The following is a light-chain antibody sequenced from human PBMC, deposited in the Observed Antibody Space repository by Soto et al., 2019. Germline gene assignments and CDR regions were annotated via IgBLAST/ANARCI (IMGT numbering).Light chain of an antibody. CDR1: SSSIGSNY. V-gene: IGLV1-47*01. Sequence: QSVLTQPPSASGTPGQRVTISCSGSSSSIGSNYVYWYRQFPGTAPKLLIHRDNQRPSGVPDRFAGSKSGSSASLAISGLRSEHEADYYCAAWDDSLTGVIFGGGTKLTVL. CDR3: AAWDDSLTGVI. J-gene: IGLJ2*01. CDR2: RDN.